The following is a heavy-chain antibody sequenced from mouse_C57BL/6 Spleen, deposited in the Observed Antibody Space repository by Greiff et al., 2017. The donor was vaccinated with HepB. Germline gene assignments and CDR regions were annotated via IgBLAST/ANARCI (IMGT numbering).Heavy chain of an antibody. Sequence: QVQLQQSGAELVRPGTSVKVSCKASGYAFTNYLIEWVKQRPGQGLEWIGVINPGSGGTNYNEKFKGKATLTADKSSSTAYMQLSSLTYEDAAVYFWARGEVITTSGYVDGRGTGTTVTVAS. CDR1: GYAFTNYL. V-gene: IGHV1-54*01. J-gene: IGHJ1*03. CDR2: INPGSGGT. D-gene: IGHD1-1*01. CDR3: ARGEVITTSGYVDG.